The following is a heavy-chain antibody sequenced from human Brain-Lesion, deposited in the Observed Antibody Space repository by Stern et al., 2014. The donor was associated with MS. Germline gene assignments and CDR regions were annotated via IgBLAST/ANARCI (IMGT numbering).Heavy chain of an antibody. CDR3: ARAYYYDTSGDSDAFNI. D-gene: IGHD3-22*01. J-gene: IGHJ3*02. CDR1: GASISSGTYF. Sequence: VQLVESGPGLVKPSQTLSLTCTVSGASISSGTYFWTWIRQPAGKGLEWIGRISTSGSTTHNPSLKSRVPIPLDTSKKEFSLKLSSVTAADTAVYYCARAYYYDTSGDSDAFNIWGQGTQVTVSS. V-gene: IGHV4-61*02. CDR2: ISTSGST.